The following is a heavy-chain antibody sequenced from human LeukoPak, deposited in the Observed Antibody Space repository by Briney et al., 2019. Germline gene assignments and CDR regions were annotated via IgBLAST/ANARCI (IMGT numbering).Heavy chain of an antibody. D-gene: IGHD7-27*01. CDR2: IKQDGSEK. CDR3: ATWGPDY. CDR1: GFTFTNYW. V-gene: IGHV3-7*01. J-gene: IGHJ4*02. Sequence: QPGGSLRLSCAASGFTFTNYWMSWVRQAPGKGLEWVANIKQDGSEKYYVASVMGRFTISRDNAKNSLFLQMNSLRAEDTAVYYCATWGPDYWGQGTLVTVS.